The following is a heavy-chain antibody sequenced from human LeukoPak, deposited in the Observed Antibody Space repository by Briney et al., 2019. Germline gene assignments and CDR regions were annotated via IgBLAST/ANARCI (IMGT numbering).Heavy chain of an antibody. V-gene: IGHV3-21*01. Sequence: PGGSLRLSCAASGFTFSSYSMNWVRQAPGKGLEWVSSITSSSSYIYYADSVKGRFTISRDNAKNSLYLQMNSLSAEDTAVYYCAKDQIATVTTGDFQHWGQGTLVTVSS. CDR3: AKDQIATVTTGDFQH. D-gene: IGHD4-17*01. CDR2: ITSSSSYI. J-gene: IGHJ1*01. CDR1: GFTFSSYS.